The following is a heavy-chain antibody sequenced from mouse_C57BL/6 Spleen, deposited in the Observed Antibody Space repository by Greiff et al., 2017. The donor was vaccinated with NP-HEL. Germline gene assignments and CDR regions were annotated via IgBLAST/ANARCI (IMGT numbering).Heavy chain of an antibody. D-gene: IGHD1-1*01. CDR3: ARGADYYGSSYEGFAY. CDR1: GFNIKNTY. V-gene: IGHV14-3*01. J-gene: IGHJ3*01. CDR2: IEPANGNT. Sequence: EVKLVESVAELVRPGASVKLSCTASGFNIKNTYMHWVKQRPEQGLEWIGRIEPANGNTKYAPKFQGKATITADTSSNTAYLQLSSLTSEDTAIYYCARGADYYGSSYEGFAYWGQGTLVTVSA.